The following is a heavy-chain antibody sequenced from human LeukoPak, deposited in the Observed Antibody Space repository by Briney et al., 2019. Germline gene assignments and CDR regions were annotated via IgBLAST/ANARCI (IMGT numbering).Heavy chain of an antibody. Sequence: ASVKVSCKASGYTFTSYGISWVRQAPGQGLEWMGWISAYNGNTNYAQKFQGRVTITADKSTSTAYMELSSLRSEDTAVYYCAPGALGGEFDPWGQGTLVTVSS. J-gene: IGHJ5*02. CDR3: APGALGGEFDP. CDR2: ISAYNGNT. V-gene: IGHV1-18*01. D-gene: IGHD3-10*01. CDR1: GYTFTSYG.